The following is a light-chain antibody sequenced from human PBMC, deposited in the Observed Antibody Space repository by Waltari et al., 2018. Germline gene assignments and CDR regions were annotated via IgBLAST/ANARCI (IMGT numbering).Light chain of an antibody. CDR1: SPNTGRDY. V-gene: IGLV1-47*01. CDR3: VAWDDSLSGYV. CDR2: MNN. J-gene: IGLJ1*01. Sequence: QSVLTQPPSASGTPGQRVTISCSGSSPNTGRDYVYWYQQLPGTAPKLLIYMNNQRPSGVADRFSGSKSGTSASLAISGLRSEDEADYYCVAWDDSLSGYVFGTGTKVTVL.